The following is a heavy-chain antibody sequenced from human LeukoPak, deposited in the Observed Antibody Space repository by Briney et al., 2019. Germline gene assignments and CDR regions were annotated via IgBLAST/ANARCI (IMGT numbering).Heavy chain of an antibody. D-gene: IGHD3-10*01. V-gene: IGHV1-3*01. CDR2: INAGNGNT. J-gene: IGHJ4*02. Sequence: ASVKVSCKASGYTFTSYAMHWVRQAPGQRLEWMGWINAGNGNTKYSQKFQGRVTNTADKSTSTAYMELSSLRSEDTAVYYCASAYGSGSYLDHWGQGTLVTVSS. CDR3: ASAYGSGSYLDH. CDR1: GYTFTSYA.